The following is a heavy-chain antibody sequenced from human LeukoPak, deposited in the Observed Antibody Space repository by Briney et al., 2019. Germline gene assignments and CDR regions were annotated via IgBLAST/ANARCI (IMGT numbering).Heavy chain of an antibody. J-gene: IGHJ4*02. V-gene: IGHV3-23*01. CDR1: GFTFSSYA. D-gene: IGHD6-19*01. CDR2: ITYSGGST. CDR3: AKDQRSIAVAGYFDY. Sequence: GGSLRLSCAASGFTFSSYAMSWVRQAPGKGLEWVSGITYSGGSTYYADSVKGRFTISRDNSKNTLYLQMNSLRAEATAVYYCAKDQRSIAVAGYFDYWGQGTLITVSS.